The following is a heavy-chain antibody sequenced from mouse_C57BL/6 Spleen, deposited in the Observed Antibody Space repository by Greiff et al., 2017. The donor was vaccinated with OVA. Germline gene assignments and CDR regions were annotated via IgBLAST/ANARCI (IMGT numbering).Heavy chain of an antibody. J-gene: IGHJ2*01. V-gene: IGHV1-81*01. D-gene: IGHD2-4*01. CDR1: GYTFTSYG. CDR3: ARDLYDYGRFDY. CDR2: IYPRSGNT. Sequence: VQLQESGAELARPGASVKLSCKASGYTFTSYGISWVKQRTGQGLEWIGEIYPRSGNTYYNEKFKGKATLTADKSSSTAYMELRSLTSEDSAVYFCARDLYDYGRFDYWGQGTTLTVSS.